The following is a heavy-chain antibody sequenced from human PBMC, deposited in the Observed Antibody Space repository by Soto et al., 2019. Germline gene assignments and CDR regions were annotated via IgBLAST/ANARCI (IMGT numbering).Heavy chain of an antibody. J-gene: IGHJ5*02. V-gene: IGHV3-23*01. D-gene: IGHD3-3*01. CDR2: ISGSGGST. Sequence: GSLRLSCAASGFTFSSYAMSWVRQAPGKGLEWVSAISGSGGSTYYADSVKGRFTISRDNSKNTLYLQMNSLRAEDTAVYYCAKDAPKRYDFWSGYYNEDWFDPWGQGTLVTVSS. CDR3: AKDAPKRYDFWSGYYNEDWFDP. CDR1: GFTFSSYA.